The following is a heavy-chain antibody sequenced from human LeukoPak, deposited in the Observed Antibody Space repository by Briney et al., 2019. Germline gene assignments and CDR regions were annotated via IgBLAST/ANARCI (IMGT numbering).Heavy chain of an antibody. J-gene: IGHJ4*02. CDR2: IYYSGRT. CDR3: ARQTGKHSSGWYEDY. Sequence: SETLSLTCSVSGGSISSYYWSWIRQPPGRGLEWIGYIYYSGRTSYNPSLKSRVTISVDTSKNQFSLRLSSVTAADTAVYYCARQTGKHSSGWYEDYWGQGTLVTVSS. V-gene: IGHV4-59*01. CDR1: GGSISSYY. D-gene: IGHD6-19*01.